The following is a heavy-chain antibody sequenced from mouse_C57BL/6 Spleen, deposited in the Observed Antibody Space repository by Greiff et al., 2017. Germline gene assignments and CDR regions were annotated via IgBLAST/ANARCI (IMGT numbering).Heavy chain of an antibody. Sequence: EVMLVESGPGMVKPSQSLSLTCTVTGYSITSGYDWHWIRHFPGNKLEWMGYISYSGSTNYNPSLKSRISITHDTSKNHFFLKLNSVTTEDTATYYCAREAYGLYAMDYWGQGTSVTVSS. CDR1: GYSITSGYD. CDR3: AREAYGLYAMDY. V-gene: IGHV3-1*01. J-gene: IGHJ4*01. D-gene: IGHD1-1*02. CDR2: ISYSGST.